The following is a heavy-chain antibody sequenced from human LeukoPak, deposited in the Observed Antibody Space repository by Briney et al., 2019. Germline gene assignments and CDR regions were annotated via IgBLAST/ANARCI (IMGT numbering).Heavy chain of an antibody. CDR1: GGSISSGSYY. D-gene: IGHD5-18*01. Sequence: PSQTLSLTCTVSGGSISSGSYYWRWIRQPAGKGLEWIGRIYTSGSTNYNPSLKSRVTISVDTSKNQFSLKLSSVTAADTAVYYCARAADVDTAMVSDWFDPWGQGTLVTVSS. CDR3: ARAADVDTAMVSDWFDP. CDR2: IYTSGST. J-gene: IGHJ5*02. V-gene: IGHV4-61*02.